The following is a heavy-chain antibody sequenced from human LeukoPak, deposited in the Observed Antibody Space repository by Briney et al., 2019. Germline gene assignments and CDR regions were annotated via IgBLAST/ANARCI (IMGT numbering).Heavy chain of an antibody. V-gene: IGHV3-7*01. CDR3: AKGITIFGVVTPIMDY. CDR1: GFTFSSYW. J-gene: IGHJ4*02. Sequence: GGSLRLSCAASGFTFSSYWMSWVRQAPGKGLEWAANIKQDGSEKYYVDSVKGRFTISRDNAKNSLYLQMNSLRAEDTAVYYCAKGITIFGVVTPIMDYWGQGTLVTVSS. D-gene: IGHD3-3*01. CDR2: IKQDGSEK.